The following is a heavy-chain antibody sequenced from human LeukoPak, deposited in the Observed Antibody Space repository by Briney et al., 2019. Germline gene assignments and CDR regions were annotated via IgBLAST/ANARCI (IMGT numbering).Heavy chain of an antibody. D-gene: IGHD6-19*01. CDR3: ARSPKSIAVAGLDY. V-gene: IGHV1-2*02. Sequence: ASVKVSCKASGYTFTGYYMHWVRQAPGQGLEWMGWINPNSGGTNYAQKFQGRVTMTRDTSISTAYMELSRLRSDDTAVYYCARSPKSIAVAGLDYWGQGTLVTVSS. CDR1: GYTFTGYY. J-gene: IGHJ4*02. CDR2: INPNSGGT.